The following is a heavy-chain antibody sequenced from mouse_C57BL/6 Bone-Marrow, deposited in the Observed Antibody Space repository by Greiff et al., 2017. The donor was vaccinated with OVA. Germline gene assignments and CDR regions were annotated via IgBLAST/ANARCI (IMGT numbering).Heavy chain of an antibody. CDR3: ARERLGRGYFDY. Sequence: EVNVVESEGGLVQPGSSMKLSCTASGFTFSDYYMAWVRQVPEKGLEWVANINYDGSSTYYLDSLKSRFIISRDNAKNILYLQMSSLKSEDTATYYCARERLGRGYFDYWGQGTTLTVSS. D-gene: IGHD4-1*01. J-gene: IGHJ2*01. CDR1: GFTFSDYY. V-gene: IGHV5-16*01. CDR2: INYDGSST.